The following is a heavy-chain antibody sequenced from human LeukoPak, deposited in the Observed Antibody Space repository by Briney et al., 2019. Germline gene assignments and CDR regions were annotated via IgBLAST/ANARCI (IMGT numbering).Heavy chain of an antibody. J-gene: IGHJ4*02. CDR3: ARDFRSLYYFDY. CDR2: IGSSGSTI. CDR1: GFTFSRYS. D-gene: IGHD1-26*01. V-gene: IGHV3-48*02. Sequence: GGSLRLSCAASGFTFSRYSMNWVRQAPGKGLERVLYIGSSGSTIYYADSVKGRFTISRDNAKNSLYLQMNSLRDEDTAVYYCARDFRSLYYFDYWGQGTLVTVSS.